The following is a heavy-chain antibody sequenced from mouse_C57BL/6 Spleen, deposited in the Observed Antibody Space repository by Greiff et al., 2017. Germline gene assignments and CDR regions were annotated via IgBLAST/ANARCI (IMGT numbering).Heavy chain of an antibody. Sequence: QVQLKESGPGLVAPSQSLSITCTVSGFSLTSYGVDWVRQSPGKGLEWLGVIWGVGSTNYNSAPKSRLSISKDNSKSQVFLRMNSLQTDDTAMYYCASERGAYWGQGTLVTVSA. J-gene: IGHJ3*01. CDR2: IWGVGST. CDR1: GFSLTSYG. CDR3: ASERGAY. V-gene: IGHV2-6*01.